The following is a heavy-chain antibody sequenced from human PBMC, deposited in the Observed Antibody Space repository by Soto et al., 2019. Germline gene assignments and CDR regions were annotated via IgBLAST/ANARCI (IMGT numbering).Heavy chain of an antibody. Sequence: ASVKVSCKASGYTFTSYGISWVRQAPGQGLVWMGWISAYNGNTNYGQKLQGRVNMTTDTSTSTAYMELRSLRSADKAVYYCARCPYYYGSGSYSFYDYWGPGTLVTVSS. V-gene: IGHV1-18*04. J-gene: IGHJ4*02. CDR2: ISAYNGNT. CDR1: GYTFTSYG. CDR3: ARCPYYYGSGSYSFYDY. D-gene: IGHD3-10*01.